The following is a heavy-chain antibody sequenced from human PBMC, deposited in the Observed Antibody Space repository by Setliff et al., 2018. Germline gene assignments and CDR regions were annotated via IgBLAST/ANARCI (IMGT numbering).Heavy chain of an antibody. D-gene: IGHD3-22*01. V-gene: IGHV1-46*01. J-gene: IGHJ6*03. CDR3: ARGPPGPWVDGSGYYYDYSYYYYMAV. CDR2: INPSGGLT. Sequence: GASVKVSCKASGYTLSKYYMHWVRQAPGQGLEWMGIINPSGGLTKYAQKFQGRVTMTSDTSTNTVYLEVSSLRSEDTAVYYCARGPPGPWVDGSGYYYDYSYYYYMAVWGKGTTVTVSS. CDR1: GYTLSKYY.